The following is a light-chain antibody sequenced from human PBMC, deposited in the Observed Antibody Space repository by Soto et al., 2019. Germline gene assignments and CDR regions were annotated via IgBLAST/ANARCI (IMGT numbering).Light chain of an antibody. V-gene: IGLV2-14*01. CDR3: CSYRGGSTPSYV. J-gene: IGLJ1*01. CDR2: AVS. CDR1: SSDVGGYDF. Sequence: QSALTQPASVSGSPGQSITISCTATSSDVGGYDFVSWYLQHPGKAPKLLIYAVSNRPSGVSNRFSGSKSGNTASLTISGLQAEDEADYYCCSYRGGSTPSYVFGTGTKLTVL.